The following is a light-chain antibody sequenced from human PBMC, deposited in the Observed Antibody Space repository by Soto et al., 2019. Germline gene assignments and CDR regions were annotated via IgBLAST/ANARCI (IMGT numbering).Light chain of an antibody. CDR3: QQYGSSPPT. V-gene: IGKV3-20*01. CDR1: QSVSSSY. Sequence: EIVLTQSPGTPSLSPGERATLSCRASQSVSSSYLAWYQQKPGQGPRLLIYGASSRATGTPDRFSGSGSGTDFTLTINRLEPEDFALYYCQQYGSSPPTFGQGTKVDIK. J-gene: IGKJ1*01. CDR2: GAS.